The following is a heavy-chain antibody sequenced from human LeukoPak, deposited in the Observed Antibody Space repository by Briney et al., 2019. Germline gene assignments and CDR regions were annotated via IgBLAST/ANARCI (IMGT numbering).Heavy chain of an antibody. J-gene: IGHJ4*02. CDR1: GFTFSSYL. V-gene: IGHV3-23*01. CDR3: AKSRSSEARAGSNY. Sequence: HPGGSLRLSCAASGFTFSSYLMTWVRQAPGKGLEWVSAISGSGGSTYYADSVKGRFTISRDNSKNTLYLQLNSLRAEDTAVYYCAKSRSSEARAGSNYWGQGTLVTVSS. CDR2: ISGSGGST. D-gene: IGHD6-6*01.